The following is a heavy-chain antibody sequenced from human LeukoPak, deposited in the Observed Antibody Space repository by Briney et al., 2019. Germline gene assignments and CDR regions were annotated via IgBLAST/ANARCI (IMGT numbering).Heavy chain of an antibody. J-gene: IGHJ6*03. V-gene: IGHV1-69*06. Sequence: SVKVSCKASGGTFSSYAICWVRQARGQGLEWMGGIIPIFGTANYAQKFQGRVTITADKSTSTAYMELSSLRSEDTAVYYCARRQKVTPGNYYYYKDVWGKGTTVTVSS. CDR1: GGTFSSYA. CDR2: IIPIFGTA. D-gene: IGHD5-18*01. CDR3: ARRQKVTPGNYYYYKDV.